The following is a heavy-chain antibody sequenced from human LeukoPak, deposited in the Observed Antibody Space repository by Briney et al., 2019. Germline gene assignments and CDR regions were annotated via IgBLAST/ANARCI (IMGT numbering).Heavy chain of an antibody. Sequence: TGGSVRLSCAASGFTFSSYGMHWVRQAPGKGLEWVAFIRYDGSNKYYADSMKGRFTISRDNSKNTLYLQMNSLRAEDTAVYYCAKDPTYCSGGSCYSSVFYWGQGTLVTVSS. CDR1: GFTFSSYG. CDR2: IRYDGSNK. D-gene: IGHD2-15*01. J-gene: IGHJ4*02. CDR3: AKDPTYCSGGSCYSSVFY. V-gene: IGHV3-30*02.